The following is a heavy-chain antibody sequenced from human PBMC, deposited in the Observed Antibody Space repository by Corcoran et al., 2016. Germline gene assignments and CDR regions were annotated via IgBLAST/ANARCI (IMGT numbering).Heavy chain of an antibody. CDR2: IIPIFGTA. Sequence: QVQLVQSGAEVKKPGSSVKVSCKASGGTFSSYAISWVRQAPGQGLEWMGGIIPIFGTANYAQKFQGSVTITADESTSTAYMELSSLRSEDTAVYYCARVVRGVSSGWYDYWGQGTLVTVSS. J-gene: IGHJ4*02. CDR1: GGTFSSYA. V-gene: IGHV1-69*01. D-gene: IGHD6-19*01. CDR3: ARVVRGVSSGWYDY.